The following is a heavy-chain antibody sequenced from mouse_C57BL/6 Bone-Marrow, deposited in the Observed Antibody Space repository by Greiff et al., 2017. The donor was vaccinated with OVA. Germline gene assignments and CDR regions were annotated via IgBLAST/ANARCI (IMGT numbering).Heavy chain of an antibody. Sequence: DVKLVESGGGLVQPGGSLKLSCAASGFTFSDYGMAWVRQAPRKGPEWVAFISNLAYSIYYADTVTGRFTLSSENAKNTLYLEMSSLRSEDTAIYYSARHPLYYYGSSYAYYYAMDYWGQGTSVTVSS. V-gene: IGHV5-15*01. D-gene: IGHD1-1*01. CDR1: GFTFSDYG. CDR3: ARHPLYYYGSSYAYYYAMDY. CDR2: ISNLAYSI. J-gene: IGHJ4*01.